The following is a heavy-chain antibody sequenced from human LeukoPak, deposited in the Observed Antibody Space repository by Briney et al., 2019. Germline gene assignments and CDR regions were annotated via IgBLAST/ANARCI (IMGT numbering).Heavy chain of an antibody. Sequence: PSETLSLTCTVSGGSISSSSYYWGWIRQPPGKGLEWIGSIYYSGSTYYNPSLKSRVTISVDTSKNQFSLKLSSVTAADTAVYYCARLPGHSSSWDYYYYYYMDVWGKGTTVTISS. CDR3: ARLPGHSSSWDYYYYYYMDV. D-gene: IGHD6-13*01. V-gene: IGHV4-39*01. CDR2: IYYSGST. J-gene: IGHJ6*03. CDR1: GGSISSSSYY.